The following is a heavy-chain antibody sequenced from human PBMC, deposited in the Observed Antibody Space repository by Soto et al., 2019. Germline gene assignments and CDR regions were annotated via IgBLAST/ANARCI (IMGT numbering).Heavy chain of an antibody. CDR2: IIPIFGTA. J-gene: IGHJ4*02. CDR1: GGTFSSYA. D-gene: IGHD5-12*01. V-gene: IGHV1-69*13. Sequence: ASVKVSCKASGGTFSSYAISWVRQAPGQGLEWMGGIIPIFGTANYAQKFQGRVTITADESTSTAYTELSSLRSEDTAVYYCARGRDRMATITPFDYWGQGTLVTVSS. CDR3: ARGRDRMATITPFDY.